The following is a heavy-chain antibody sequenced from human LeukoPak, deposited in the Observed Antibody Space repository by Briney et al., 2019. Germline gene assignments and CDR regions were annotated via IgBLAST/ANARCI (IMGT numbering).Heavy chain of an antibody. CDR1: GFTFSSYS. D-gene: IGHD5-18*01. J-gene: IGHJ4*02. V-gene: IGHV3-21*01. Sequence: GGSLRLSCAASGFTFSSYSMNWVRQAPGKGLEWVSSISSSSSYIYYADSVKGRFTISRDNAKNSLYLQMNSLRAEDTAVYYRAREDTAMVIPFDYWGQGTLVTVSS. CDR3: AREDTAMVIPFDY. CDR2: ISSSSSYI.